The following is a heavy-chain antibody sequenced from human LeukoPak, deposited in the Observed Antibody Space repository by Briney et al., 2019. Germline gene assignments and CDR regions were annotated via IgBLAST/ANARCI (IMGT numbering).Heavy chain of an antibody. J-gene: IGHJ4*02. Sequence: VASVKVSFKASGYTFTGYYMHWVRQAPGQGLEWMGWINPNSGGTNYAQKFQGRVTMTRDTSISTAYMELSRLRSDDTAVYYCAVSTYYYGSGSYDYWGQGTLVTVSS. CDR2: INPNSGGT. CDR1: GYTFTGYY. CDR3: AVSTYYYGSGSYDY. V-gene: IGHV1-2*02. D-gene: IGHD3-10*01.